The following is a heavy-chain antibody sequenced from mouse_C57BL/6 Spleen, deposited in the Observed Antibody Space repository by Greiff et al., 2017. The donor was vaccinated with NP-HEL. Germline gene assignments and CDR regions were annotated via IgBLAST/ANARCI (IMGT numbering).Heavy chain of an antibody. CDR2: INPNNGGT. V-gene: IGHV1-18*01. D-gene: IGHD1-1*01. CDR1: GYTFTDYN. Sequence: VQLQQSGPELVKPGASVKIPCKASGYTFTDYNMDWVKQSHGKSLEWIGDINPNNGGTIYNQKFKGKATLTVDKSSSTAYMELRSLTSEDTAVYYCARGHYGSSYDFDYWGQGTTLTVSS. J-gene: IGHJ2*01. CDR3: ARGHYGSSYDFDY.